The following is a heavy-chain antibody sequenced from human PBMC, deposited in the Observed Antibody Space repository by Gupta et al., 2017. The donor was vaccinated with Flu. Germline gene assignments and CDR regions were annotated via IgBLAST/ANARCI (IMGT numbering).Heavy chain of an antibody. V-gene: IGHV1-69*01. Sequence: QVQLVQSGAEVKRPGSSVTVSCRASGATFTKYAINWVRQAPGQGLEWMGGINPIFTTANYAQKFQGRVTITADESTGTTFMELSSLRSEDTAIYYCANSNFRSYYAMDAWGQGTTVTVSS. J-gene: IGHJ6*02. CDR2: INPIFTTA. CDR3: ANSNFRSYYAMDA. D-gene: IGHD4-11*01. CDR1: GATFTKYA.